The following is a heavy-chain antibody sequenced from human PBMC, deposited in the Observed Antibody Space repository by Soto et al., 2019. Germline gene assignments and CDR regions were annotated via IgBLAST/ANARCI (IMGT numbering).Heavy chain of an antibody. CDR1: GGTFSSYA. CDR3: ARAFGGVYAFDI. D-gene: IGHD3-16*01. V-gene: IGHV1-3*01. CDR2: INAGNGNT. J-gene: IGHJ3*02. Sequence: QVQLVQSGAEVKKPGSSVKVSCKASGGTFSSYAISWVRQAPGQGLEWMGWINAGNGNTKYSQKFQGRVTITRDTSASTAYMELSSLRSEDTAVYYCARAFGGVYAFDIWGQGTMVTVSS.